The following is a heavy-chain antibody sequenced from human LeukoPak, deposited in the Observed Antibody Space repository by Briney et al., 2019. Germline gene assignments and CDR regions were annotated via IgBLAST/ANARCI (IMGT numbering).Heavy chain of an antibody. D-gene: IGHD3-22*01. Sequence: PSETLSLTCTVSGGSISSSSYYWGWIRQPPGTGLEWIGSIYYSGSTYYNPSLKSRVTISVDTSKNQFSLKLSSVTAADTAVYYCARRGIVVVTEGAYYFDYWGQGTLVTVSS. CDR3: ARRGIVVVTEGAYYFDY. J-gene: IGHJ4*02. CDR2: IYYSGST. CDR1: GGSISSSSYY. V-gene: IGHV4-39*01.